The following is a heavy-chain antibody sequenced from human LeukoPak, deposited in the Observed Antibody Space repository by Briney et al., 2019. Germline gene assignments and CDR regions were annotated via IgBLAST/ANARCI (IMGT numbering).Heavy chain of an antibody. CDR3: AARAGGFRHFDY. V-gene: IGHV3-23*01. CDR1: GFTFSTYA. J-gene: IGHJ4*02. CDR2: ISDSGGTT. Sequence: PGGSLRLSCAASGFTFSTYAMSWAGQAQGRGRKGASGISDSGGTTDYVDSVKGRFTVSRDNSKNTVYLQMNSLRADDTAVYYCAARAGGFRHFDYWGQGTPVTVSS. D-gene: IGHD3-10*01.